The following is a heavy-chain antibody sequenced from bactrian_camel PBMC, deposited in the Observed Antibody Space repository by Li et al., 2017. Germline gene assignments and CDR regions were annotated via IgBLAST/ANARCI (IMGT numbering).Heavy chain of an antibody. CDR1: GPYSSNR. CDR3: AKDTLRTNGDWCAEESDL. Sequence: HVQLVESGGGSVLAGGSLKLFCAASGPYSSNRLAWFRQAPGKEREGVAAIHTGSTRRYYSDSVKGRFTVSEDNAKTTMYLQMNNLKPEDTGIWHCAKDTLRTNGDWCAEESDLWGKGTQVTVS. V-gene: IGHV3S1*01. J-gene: IGHJ4*01. CDR2: IHTGSTRR. D-gene: IGHD1*01.